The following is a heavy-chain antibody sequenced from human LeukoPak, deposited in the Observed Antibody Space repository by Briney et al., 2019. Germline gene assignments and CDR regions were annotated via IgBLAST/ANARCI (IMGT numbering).Heavy chain of an antibody. CDR1: GFTFSDYA. CDR3: ARDIAHCSGGICYNIRFDF. D-gene: IGHD2-15*01. V-gene: IGHV3-48*01. J-gene: IGHJ4*02. CDR2: IGVGSSTK. Sequence: GGSLRLSCAASGFTFSDYAMNWVRQAPGKGLEWVSYIGVGSSTKYYGDSVQGRLSISRDDSKNSVYLEMNSLRTEDTAVYFCARDIAHCSGGICYNIRFDFWGPGILVTVSS.